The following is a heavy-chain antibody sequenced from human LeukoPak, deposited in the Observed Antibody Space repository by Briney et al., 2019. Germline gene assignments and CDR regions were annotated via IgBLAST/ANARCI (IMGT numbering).Heavy chain of an antibody. CDR1: GFAFSDYY. CDR3: ARDRSPDDFYNTERNAFDI. CDR2: ISSSGSTI. Sequence: GGSLRLSCAASGFAFSDYYMSWVRQAPGKGLEWVSYISSSGSTIYYADSVKGRFTISRDNAKNSLYLQMNSLRAEDTAVYYCARDRSPDDFYNTERNAFDIWGQGTMVTVSS. D-gene: IGHD3-3*01. J-gene: IGHJ3*02. V-gene: IGHV3-11*04.